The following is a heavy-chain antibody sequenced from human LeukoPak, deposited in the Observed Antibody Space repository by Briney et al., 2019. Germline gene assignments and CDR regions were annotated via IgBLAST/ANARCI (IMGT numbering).Heavy chain of an antibody. D-gene: IGHD6-19*01. Sequence: RGSLRLSCAASGFTFSSYAMSWVRQAPGKGLEWVSAISGSGGSTYYADSVKGRFTISRDNSKNTLYLQMNSLRAEDTAVYYCAKVTRVAVAGYFDYWGQGTLVTVSS. CDR3: AKVTRVAVAGYFDY. J-gene: IGHJ4*02. V-gene: IGHV3-23*01. CDR2: ISGSGGST. CDR1: GFTFSSYA.